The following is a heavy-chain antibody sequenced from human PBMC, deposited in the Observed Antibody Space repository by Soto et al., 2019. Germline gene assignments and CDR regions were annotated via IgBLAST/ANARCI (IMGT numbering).Heavy chain of an antibody. CDR3: ARALVRHYWYFDL. Sequence: QVPLVQSGAEVKKPGASVKVSCKASGYTFTGYYMHWVRQAPGQGLEWMGWINPNSGGTNYAQKFQGWVTMTRDTSISTAYMELSRLRSDDTAVYYCARALVRHYWYFDLWGRGTLVTVSS. CDR1: GYTFTGYY. D-gene: IGHD2-2*01. CDR2: INPNSGGT. V-gene: IGHV1-2*04. J-gene: IGHJ2*01.